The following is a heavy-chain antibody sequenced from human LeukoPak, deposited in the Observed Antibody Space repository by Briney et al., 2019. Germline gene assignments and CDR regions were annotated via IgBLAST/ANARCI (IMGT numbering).Heavy chain of an antibody. CDR1: GYTFTSYD. D-gene: IGHD7-27*01. V-gene: IGHV1-8*01. Sequence: EASVKVSCKASGYTFTSYDINWVRQATGQGLEWMGWMSPNSGNTGYAQKFQGRVTMTRNTAISTAYMELSSLRSEDTAVYFCVRTPPNWGADYWGQGTLVTVSS. J-gene: IGHJ4*02. CDR2: MSPNSGNT. CDR3: VRTPPNWGADY.